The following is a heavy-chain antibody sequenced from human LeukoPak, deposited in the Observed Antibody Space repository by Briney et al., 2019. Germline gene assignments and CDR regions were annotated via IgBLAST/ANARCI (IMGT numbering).Heavy chain of an antibody. CDR2: IYYSGST. J-gene: IGHJ4*02. Sequence: SETLSLTCTVSGGSISSYYWSRIRQPPGKGLEWIGYIYYSGSTNYNPSLKSRVTISVDTSKNQFSLKLSSVTAADTAVYYCARDSSGYALSFDYWGQGTLVTVSS. CDR1: GGSISSYY. V-gene: IGHV4-59*01. CDR3: ARDSSGYALSFDY. D-gene: IGHD3-22*01.